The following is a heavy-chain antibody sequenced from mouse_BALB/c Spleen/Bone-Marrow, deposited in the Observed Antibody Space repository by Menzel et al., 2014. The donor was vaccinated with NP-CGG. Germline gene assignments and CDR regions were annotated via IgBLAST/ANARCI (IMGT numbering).Heavy chain of an antibody. D-gene: IGHD2-2*01. CDR3: ASGVTTGWFVY. J-gene: IGHJ3*01. CDR2: IYPGSGST. Sequence: QVQLQQSGAELVRPGASVKLSCKTSGYIFTSYWIHWVKQRSGQGLEWIARIYPGSGSTYYNERFEGKATLTADKSSSTAYMQLSSLKSEDSAVYFCASGVTTGWFVYWGQGTLVTVSA. V-gene: IGHV1-76*01. CDR1: GYIFTSYW.